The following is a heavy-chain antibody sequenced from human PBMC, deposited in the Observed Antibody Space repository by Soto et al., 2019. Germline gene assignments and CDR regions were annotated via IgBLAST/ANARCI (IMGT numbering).Heavy chain of an antibody. CDR2: INPNSGGT. CDR3: ARRLGGGGDYFYGMDV. D-gene: IGHD3-10*01. CDR1: GYTFNEYY. J-gene: IGHJ6*02. V-gene: IGHV1-2*02. Sequence: QVQLVQSGAEVKKPGASVKVSCKTSGYTFNEYYIHWMRQVPGQGPEWMGWINPNSGGTKFAKKFQGGIPMTSDPSISTAYMELGGLRSDDTAVYYCARRLGGGGDYFYGMDVWGQGTAVTVSS.